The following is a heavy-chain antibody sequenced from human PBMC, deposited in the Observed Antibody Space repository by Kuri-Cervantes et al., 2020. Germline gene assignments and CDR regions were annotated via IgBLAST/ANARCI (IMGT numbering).Heavy chain of an antibody. J-gene: IGHJ4*02. CDR2: IYTTGST. V-gene: IGHV4-4*07. Sequence: ESLKISCAASGFTFSDYYWNWIRQPAGKELEWIGRIYTTGSTNYNPSLKSRVTISVDTSKDQFSLKLSSVTAADTAVYYCARDPGNGDYYFDYWGQGTLVTVSS. CDR1: GFTFSDYY. CDR3: ARDPGNGDYYFDY. D-gene: IGHD4-17*01.